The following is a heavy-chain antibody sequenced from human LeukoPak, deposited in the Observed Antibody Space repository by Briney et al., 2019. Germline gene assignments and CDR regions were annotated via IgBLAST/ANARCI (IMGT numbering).Heavy chain of an antibody. Sequence: SETLSLTRAVYGGSFSGYYWSWIRQPPGKGLEWIGEINHSGSTNYNPSLKSRVTISVDTSKNQFPLKLSSVTAADTAVYYCARGGKRYFDWLFQAFDYWGQGTLVTVSS. D-gene: IGHD3-9*01. V-gene: IGHV4-34*01. CDR3: ARGGKRYFDWLFQAFDY. J-gene: IGHJ4*02. CDR2: INHSGST. CDR1: GGSFSGYY.